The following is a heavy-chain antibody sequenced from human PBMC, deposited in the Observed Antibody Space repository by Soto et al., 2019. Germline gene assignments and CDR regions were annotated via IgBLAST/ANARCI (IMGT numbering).Heavy chain of an antibody. Sequence: PGGSLRLSCAASGFTFSSSAMTWVRQAPGKGLEWVSAISGSGESTYYADSVKGRFTISRDNSKNTLYLQMNSPRVDDTAIYYCASDRYFDWPTAGHYWGRGTLVTVSS. V-gene: IGHV3-23*01. J-gene: IGHJ4*02. D-gene: IGHD3-9*01. CDR2: ISGSGEST. CDR3: ASDRYFDWPTAGHY. CDR1: GFTFSSSA.